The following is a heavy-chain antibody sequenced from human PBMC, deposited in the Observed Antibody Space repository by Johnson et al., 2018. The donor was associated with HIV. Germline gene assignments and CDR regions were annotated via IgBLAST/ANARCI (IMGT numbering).Heavy chain of an antibody. V-gene: IGHV3-13*01. CDR1: GFTFSNYD. Sequence: VQLVESGGGLIQPGGSLRLSCAASGFTFSNYDMYWVRQATGKGLEWVSGIGTAGDTYYPGSVMGRFTISRDNSKNTLYLQMNSLRAEDTAVYYCARAEQVAGGAVDIWGQGTMVTVSS. CDR3: ARAEQVAGGAVDI. D-gene: IGHD1-26*01. CDR2: IGTAGDT. J-gene: IGHJ3*02.